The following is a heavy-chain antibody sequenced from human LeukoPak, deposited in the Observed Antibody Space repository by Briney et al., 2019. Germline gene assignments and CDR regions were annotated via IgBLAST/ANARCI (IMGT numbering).Heavy chain of an antibody. CDR1: GGSFSGYY. V-gene: IGHV4-34*01. J-gene: IGHJ5*02. Sequence: SETLSLTCAVYGGSFSGYYWSWTRQPPGKGLEWIGEINHSGSTNYNPSLKSRVTISVDTSKNQFSLKLSSVTAADTAVYYCARAESLLDPWGQGTLVTVSS. CDR2: INHSGST. CDR3: ARAESLLDP.